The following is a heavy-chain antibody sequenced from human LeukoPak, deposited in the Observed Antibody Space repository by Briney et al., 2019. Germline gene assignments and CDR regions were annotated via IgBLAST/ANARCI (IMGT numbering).Heavy chain of an antibody. V-gene: IGHV4-4*07. CDR3: ASGLQQWLVKGHYFDY. J-gene: IGHJ4*02. CDR2: IYTSGST. Sequence: SETLSLTCTVSGGSISSYYWRWIRQPAGKGLEWIGRIYTSGSTNYNPSLKSRVTMSVDTSKNQFSLKLSSVTAADTAVYYCASGLQQWLVKGHYFDYWGQGTLVTVSS. CDR1: GGSISSYY. D-gene: IGHD6-19*01.